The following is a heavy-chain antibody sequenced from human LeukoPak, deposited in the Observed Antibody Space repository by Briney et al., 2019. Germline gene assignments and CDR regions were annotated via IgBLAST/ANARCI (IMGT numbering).Heavy chain of an antibody. Sequence: GGSLRLSCAASGFTFSSFAMTWVRQAPGKGLEWVSSISGSGGSTYYADSVQGRFTISRDNSKNTLYLQMNSLRAEDTAVYYCAKYLGSGTSFDDWGQGTLVTVSS. J-gene: IGHJ4*02. D-gene: IGHD3-10*01. CDR1: GFTFSSFA. CDR2: ISGSGGST. V-gene: IGHV3-23*01. CDR3: AKYLGSGTSFDD.